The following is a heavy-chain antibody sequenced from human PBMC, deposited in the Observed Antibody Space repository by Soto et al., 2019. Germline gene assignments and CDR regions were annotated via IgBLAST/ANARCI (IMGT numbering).Heavy chain of an antibody. D-gene: IGHD6-19*01. J-gene: IGHJ2*01. V-gene: IGHV3-66*01. CDR1: GFTVSSNY. CDR3: ASVPVAGTTRYFDL. Sequence: EVQLVESGGGLVQPGGSLRLSCAASGFTVSSNYMSWVRQAPGKGLEWVSVIYIGGSTYYADSVKGRFTISKDNSKNTLYHQMNGLRAEDTAVYYCASVPVAGTTRYFDLWGRGTLVTVSS. CDR2: IYIGGST.